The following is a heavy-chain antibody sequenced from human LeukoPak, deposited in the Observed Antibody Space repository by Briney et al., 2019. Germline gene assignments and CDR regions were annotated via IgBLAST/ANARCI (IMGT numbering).Heavy chain of an antibody. CDR1: GFTFSSYS. Sequence: PGGSLRLSCAASGFTFSSYSMNWVRQAPGKGLEWVSSISSSSYIHYADSVKGRFTISRDNAKNSLYLQMNSLRAEDTAVYYCARDYDFYCSGGSCYSPRLSDYWGQGTLVTVSS. CDR2: ISSSSYI. J-gene: IGHJ4*02. V-gene: IGHV3-21*01. CDR3: ARDYDFYCSGGSCYSPRLSDY. D-gene: IGHD2-15*01.